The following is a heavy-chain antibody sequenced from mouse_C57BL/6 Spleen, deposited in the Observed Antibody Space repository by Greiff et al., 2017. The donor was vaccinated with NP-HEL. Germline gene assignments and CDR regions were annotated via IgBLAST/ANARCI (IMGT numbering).Heavy chain of an antibody. D-gene: IGHD2-2*01. CDR1: GYAFSSSW. Sequence: QVQLQQSGPELVKPGASVKISCKASGYAFSSSWMNWVKQRPGKGLEWIGRIYPGDGDTNYNGKFKGKATLTADKSSSTAYMQLSSLTSEDSAVYFCARSGYGYDFYYAMDYWGQRTSVTVSS. V-gene: IGHV1-82*01. CDR2: IYPGDGDT. CDR3: ARSGYGYDFYYAMDY. J-gene: IGHJ4*01.